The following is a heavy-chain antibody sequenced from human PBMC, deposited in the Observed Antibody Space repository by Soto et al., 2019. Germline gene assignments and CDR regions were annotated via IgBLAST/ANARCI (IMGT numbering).Heavy chain of an antibody. CDR1: PGSISSYY. D-gene: IGHD2-21*02. J-gene: IGHJ5*02. Sequence: SETLSLTCSVSPGSISSYYWSWIRQPPGKGLEWIGYICYSGSTNQSPSLKSRVTISVDTSKNQFSLKLRSVTAADTAVYYCARTALGWFDPWGQGTLVTVSS. CDR3: ARTALGWFDP. CDR2: ICYSGST. V-gene: IGHV4-59*13.